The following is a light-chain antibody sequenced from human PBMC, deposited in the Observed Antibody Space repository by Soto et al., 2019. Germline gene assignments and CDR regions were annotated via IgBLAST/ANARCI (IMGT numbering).Light chain of an antibody. CDR1: SSDVGGYNY. CDR2: EVS. J-gene: IGLJ1*01. CDR3: AVWDDSLNGCV. Sequence: QPALTQPASVSGSPGQSITISCTGTSSDVGGYNYVSWYQQHPGKAPKLMIYEVSKRPSGVPDRFSGSKSGNTASLTVSGLQAEDEADYYCAVWDDSLNGCVFGTGTKLTVL. V-gene: IGLV2-8*01.